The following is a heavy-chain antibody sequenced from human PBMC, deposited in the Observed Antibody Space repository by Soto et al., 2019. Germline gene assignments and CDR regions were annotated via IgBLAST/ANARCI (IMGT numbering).Heavy chain of an antibody. CDR3: FRDKGGYYYVFDY. V-gene: IGHV1-18*01. D-gene: IGHD3-22*01. J-gene: IGHJ4*02. CDR1: GYTFTSYG. Sequence: QVQLVQSGAEVKKPGASVKVSCKASGYTFTSYGISWVRQAPGQGLEWMGWISAYNCNTNYAQKLQGRVTMTTDTDTSTGYMELRSLRSDDTAVYYCFRDKGGYYYVFDYWGQGTLVTFSS. CDR2: ISAYNCNT.